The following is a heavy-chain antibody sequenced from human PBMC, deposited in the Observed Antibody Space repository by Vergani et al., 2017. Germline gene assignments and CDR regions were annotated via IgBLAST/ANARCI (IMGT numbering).Heavy chain of an antibody. Sequence: QVQLQESGPGLVKPSQPLSLTCTVSGGSISSGSYYWSWIRQPAGKGLEWIGHIYYSGSTNYNPSLKSRVTISVDTSKNQFSLKLSSVTAADTAVYYFARDGSPNVGFDHWGQGTLVTVSS. CDR3: ARDGSPNVGFDH. J-gene: IGHJ5*02. CDR2: IYYSGST. CDR1: GGSISSGSYY. V-gene: IGHV4-61*10. D-gene: IGHD1-1*01.